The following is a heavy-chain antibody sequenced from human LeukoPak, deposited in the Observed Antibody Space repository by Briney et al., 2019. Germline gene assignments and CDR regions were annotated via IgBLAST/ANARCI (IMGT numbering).Heavy chain of an antibody. CDR1: GFTFSSYG. CDR2: ISYDGSNK. V-gene: IGHV3-30*18. J-gene: IGHJ4*02. Sequence: QTGGSLRLSCAASGFTFSSYGMHWVRQAPGKGLEWVAVISYDGSNKYYADSVKGRFTISRDNSKNTLYLQMNSLRAEDTAVYYCAKDRFPLYGRALDYWGQGTLVTVSS. CDR3: AKDRFPLYGRALDY. D-gene: IGHD3-10*01.